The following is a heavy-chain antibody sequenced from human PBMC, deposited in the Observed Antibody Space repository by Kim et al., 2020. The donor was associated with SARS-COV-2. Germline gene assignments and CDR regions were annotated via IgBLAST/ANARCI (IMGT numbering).Heavy chain of an antibody. CDR1: GGTFSSYA. Sequence: SVKVSCKASGGTFSSYAISWVRQAPGQGLEWMGGIIPIFGTANYAQKFQGRVTITADESTSTAYMELSSLRSEDTAVYYCARETRVGIAADEYFQHWGQGTLVTVSS. V-gene: IGHV1-69*13. CDR3: ARETRVGIAADEYFQH. D-gene: IGHD6-13*01. CDR2: IIPIFGTA. J-gene: IGHJ1*01.